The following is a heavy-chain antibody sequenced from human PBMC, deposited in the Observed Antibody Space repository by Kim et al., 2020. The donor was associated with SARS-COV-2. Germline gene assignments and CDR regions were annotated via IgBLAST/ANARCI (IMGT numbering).Heavy chain of an antibody. V-gene: IGHV3-21*01. J-gene: IGHJ6*02. Sequence: GGSLRLSCAASGFTFSSYSMNWVRQAPGKGLEWVSSISSSSSYIYYADSVKGRFTISRDNAKNSLYLQMNSLRAEDTAVYYCAREKGYNWNEYYYYGMDVWGQGTTVTVSS. CDR2: ISSSSSYI. CDR1: GFTFSSYS. CDR3: AREKGYNWNEYYYYGMDV. D-gene: IGHD1-1*01.